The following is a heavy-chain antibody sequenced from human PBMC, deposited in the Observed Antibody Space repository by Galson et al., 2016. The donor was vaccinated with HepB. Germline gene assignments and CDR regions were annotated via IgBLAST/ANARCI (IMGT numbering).Heavy chain of an antibody. CDR3: ARLSDRTSTGEGAFDS. CDR1: GGSISSAYW. J-gene: IGHJ5*01. CDR2: TYHGGTT. V-gene: IGHV4-4*02. Sequence: ETLSLTCVVSGGSISSAYWWSWVRQPPGKGLEWIGQTYHGGTTNCSPSLKSRLTISIDKSHNQFSLKLTSVTAADTAVYYCARLSDRTSTGEGAFDSWGQGTLVTVSS. D-gene: IGHD7-27*01.